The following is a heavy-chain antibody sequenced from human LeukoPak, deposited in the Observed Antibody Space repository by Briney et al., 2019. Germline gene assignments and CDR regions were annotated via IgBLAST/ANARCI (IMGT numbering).Heavy chain of an antibody. V-gene: IGHV4-34*01. J-gene: IGHJ6*03. CDR1: GGSFSGYY. Sequence: SETLSLTCAVYGGSFSGYYWSWIRQPPGKGLEWIGEINHSGNTNSNPSLKSRVTISVDTSKNQFSLKLSSLTAADTAMYYCARREPHGDYGGKIRYYYYMDVWGKGTTVTISS. D-gene: IGHD4-23*01. CDR3: ARREPHGDYGGKIRYYYYMDV. CDR2: INHSGNT.